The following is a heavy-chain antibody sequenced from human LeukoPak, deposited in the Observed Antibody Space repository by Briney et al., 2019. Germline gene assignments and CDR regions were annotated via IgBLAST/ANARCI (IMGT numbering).Heavy chain of an antibody. CDR3: ARDEDIVVVVAEPGGMDV. Sequence: GSVTVSCKASGYTFTSYYMHWVRQAPGQGLDWMGIINPSGGSTSYAQKFQGRVTMTRDTSTSTVYMELSSLRSEDTAVYYCARDEDIVVVVAEPGGMDVWGQGTTVTVSS. V-gene: IGHV1-46*01. J-gene: IGHJ6*02. CDR1: GYTFTSYY. CDR2: INPSGGST. D-gene: IGHD2-15*01.